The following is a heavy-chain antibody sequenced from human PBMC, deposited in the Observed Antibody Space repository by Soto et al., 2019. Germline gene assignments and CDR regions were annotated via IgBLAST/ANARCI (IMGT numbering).Heavy chain of an antibody. CDR2: IIPIFGTA. D-gene: IGHD5-12*01. CDR1: GGTFSSYA. CDR3: ARDRRDGYALYYFDY. V-gene: IGHV1-69*13. Sequence: SVKVSCKASGGTFSSYAISWVRQAPGQGLEWMGGIIPIFGTANYAQKFQGRVTITADESTSTAYMELSSLRSEDTAVYYCARDRRDGYALYYFDYGGQGTRVTVSS. J-gene: IGHJ4*02.